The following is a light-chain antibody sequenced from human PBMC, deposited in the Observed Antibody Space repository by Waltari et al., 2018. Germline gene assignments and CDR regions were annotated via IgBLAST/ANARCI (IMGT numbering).Light chain of an antibody. J-gene: IGLJ3*02. V-gene: IGLV2-14*03. CDR3: SSYTSSSTWV. Sequence: QSALTQPASVSGSPGQSLTISSTGASSDVGGYNFVSRYQQHPGKAPKLMIYDVSNRPSGVSNRFSGSKSGNTASLTISGLQAEDEADYYCSSYTSSSTWVFGGGTKLTVL. CDR1: SSDVGGYNF. CDR2: DVS.